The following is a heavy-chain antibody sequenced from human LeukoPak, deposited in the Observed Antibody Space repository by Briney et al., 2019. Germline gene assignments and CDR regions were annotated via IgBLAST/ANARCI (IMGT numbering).Heavy chain of an antibody. CDR2: ISSTSAYI. D-gene: IGHD6-6*01. Sequence: GGSLRLSCAGSGFALKSYSLSWVRQAPGKGLEWVSSISSTSAYIYYADSVKGRFTISRDNVDNVVYLQMNSLGAEDTAVYYCARDVIRIAARPHAFDIWGQGTMVTVSS. V-gene: IGHV3-21*01. CDR3: ARDVIRIAARPHAFDI. CDR1: GFALKSYS. J-gene: IGHJ3*02.